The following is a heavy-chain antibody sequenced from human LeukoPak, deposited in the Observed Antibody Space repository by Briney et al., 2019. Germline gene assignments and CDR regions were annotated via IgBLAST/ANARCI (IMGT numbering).Heavy chain of an antibody. CDR1: AYSLTTNY. CDR3: ARIAQPAGPVAGPGY. J-gene: IGHJ4*02. D-gene: IGHD6-13*01. V-gene: IGHV1-2*02. CDR2: INPYSGGT. Sequence: ASVKVFCKASAYSLTTNYMHRVRQAPGQGLEWMGWINPYSGGTNYAQKFQGRVTMTRETTITTAYMELSRLRSDDTAVYYGARIAQPAGPVAGPGYWGQGTQVTVSS.